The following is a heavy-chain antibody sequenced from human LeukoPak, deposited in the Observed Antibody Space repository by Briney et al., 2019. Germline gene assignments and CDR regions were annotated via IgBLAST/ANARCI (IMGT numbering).Heavy chain of an antibody. CDR2: FYYSRTT. J-gene: IGHJ4*02. D-gene: IGHD4-17*01. CDR1: GGSISRGGYY. Sequence: SETLSLTRTVSGGSISRGGYYWNWIRQHPREGLEWIGYFYYSRTTSYNPSLKSRATISVDTSNNQFSLKLSSVTAADTAVYYCARGDYGLYFFDSWGRGTPVTVSS. V-gene: IGHV4-31*03. CDR3: ARGDYGLYFFDS.